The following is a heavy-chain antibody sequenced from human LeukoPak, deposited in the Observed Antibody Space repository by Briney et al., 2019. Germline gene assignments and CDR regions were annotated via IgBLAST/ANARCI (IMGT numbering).Heavy chain of an antibody. CDR3: ARVGSSSKVLYYYHYMDV. J-gene: IGHJ6*03. D-gene: IGHD6-13*01. Sequence: SETLSLTCTVSGGSISSSSYYWGWIRQPPGKGLEWIGSIYYSGSTYYNPSLKSRVTISVDTSKNQFSLKLSSVTAADTAVYYCARVGSSSKVLYYYHYMDVWGKGTTVTVSS. CDR2: IYYSGST. CDR1: GGSISSSSYY. V-gene: IGHV4-39*07.